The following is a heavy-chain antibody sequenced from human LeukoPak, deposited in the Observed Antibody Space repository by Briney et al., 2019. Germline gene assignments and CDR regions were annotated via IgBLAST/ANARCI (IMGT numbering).Heavy chain of an antibody. Sequence: ASVKVSCKAPGYTFTGYYMHWVRQAPGQGLEWMGWINPNSGGTNYAQKFQGRVTMTRDTSISTAYMELSRLRSDDTAVYYCARDRYYYDSSGYGLWGQGTLVTVSS. CDR1: GYTFTGYY. CDR3: ARDRYYYDSSGYGL. J-gene: IGHJ4*02. V-gene: IGHV1-2*02. CDR2: INPNSGGT. D-gene: IGHD3-22*01.